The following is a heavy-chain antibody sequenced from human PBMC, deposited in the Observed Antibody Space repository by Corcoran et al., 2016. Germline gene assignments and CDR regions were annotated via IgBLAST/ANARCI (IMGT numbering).Heavy chain of an antibody. CDR3: ARGDEYSSSWLGFDP. Sequence: EVQLVESGGGLVQPGGSLRLSCAASGFTSSSYSMNWVRQAPGQGLEWVSYISSSSSTIYYADSVKGRFTISRDNAKNSLYLQMNSLRAEATDVYYCARGDEYSSSWLGFDPWGQGTLVTVSS. J-gene: IGHJ5*02. V-gene: IGHV3-48*04. CDR2: ISSSSSTI. CDR1: GFTSSSYS. D-gene: IGHD6-13*01.